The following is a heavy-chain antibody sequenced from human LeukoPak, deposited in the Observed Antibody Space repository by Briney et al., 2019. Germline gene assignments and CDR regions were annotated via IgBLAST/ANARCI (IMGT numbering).Heavy chain of an antibody. J-gene: IGHJ3*02. CDR1: GYSISSGYY. Sequence: ESSETLSLTCTVSGYSISSGYYWGWIRQPPGKGLEWIGSIYHSGSTYYNPSLKSRVTISVDTSKNQFSLKLSSVTAADTAVYYCASCLVVTAPGAFDIWGQGTMVTVSS. CDR3: ASCLVVTAPGAFDI. CDR2: IYHSGST. D-gene: IGHD2-21*02. V-gene: IGHV4-38-2*02.